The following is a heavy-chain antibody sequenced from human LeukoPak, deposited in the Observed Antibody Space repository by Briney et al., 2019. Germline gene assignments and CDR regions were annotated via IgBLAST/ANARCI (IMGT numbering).Heavy chain of an antibody. V-gene: IGHV3-21*01. CDR2: ISSGSNYI. CDR3: AKDHKLQYQLLS. J-gene: IGHJ4*02. CDR1: GFTFSSNS. D-gene: IGHD2-2*01. Sequence: GGSLRLSCAASGFTFSSNSMNWVRQAPGKGLEWVSSISSGSNYIYYADSVKGRFTISRDNAKNSLYLQMNSLRVEDTAVYYCAKDHKLQYQLLSWGQGTLVTVSS.